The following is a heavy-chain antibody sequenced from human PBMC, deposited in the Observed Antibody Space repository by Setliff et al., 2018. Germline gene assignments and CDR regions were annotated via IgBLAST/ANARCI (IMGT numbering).Heavy chain of an antibody. V-gene: IGHV4-34*01. CDR1: GDSFSDYY. Sequence: KPSETLSLTCAVYGDSFSDYYWSWIRQPPGKGLEWIEEINHRGSTNFNPSLKSRVTMSVDTSKNQFAPNLRSVTAADTAVYYCVRDRTAYSYGLDVWGQGTTVTVSS. J-gene: IGHJ6*02. CDR2: INHRGST. CDR3: VRDRTAYSYGLDV. D-gene: IGHD5-18*01.